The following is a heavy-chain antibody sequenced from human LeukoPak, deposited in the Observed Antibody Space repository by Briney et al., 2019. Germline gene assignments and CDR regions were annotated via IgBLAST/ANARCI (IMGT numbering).Heavy chain of an antibody. CDR2: INSDGSST. Sequence: GGSLRLSCAASGFTFSSYWMHWVRQAPGKGLVWVSRINSDGSSTSYADSVKGRFTISRDNAKNTLYLQMNSLRAEDTAVYYCARAVSITRDYYYYYGMDVWGQGTTVTVSS. V-gene: IGHV3-74*01. CDR1: GFTFSSYW. CDR3: ARAVSITRDYYYYYGMDV. J-gene: IGHJ6*02. D-gene: IGHD3-3*02.